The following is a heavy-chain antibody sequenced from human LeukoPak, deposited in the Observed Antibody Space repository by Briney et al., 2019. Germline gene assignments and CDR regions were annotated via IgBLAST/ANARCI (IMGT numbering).Heavy chain of an antibody. J-gene: IGHJ6*03. CDR1: GFTFSNAW. CDR3: TTDQRGIAARIFYYYMDV. D-gene: IGHD6-6*01. V-gene: IGHV3-15*01. Sequence: PGGSLRLSCAASGFTFSNAWMSWVRQAPEKGLEWVGHINTKTDGWASDYAAPVRGRFTISRDDSKNTLHLQMNSLKTEDTGVYYCTTDQRGIAARIFYYYMDVWGKGTTVTVSS. CDR2: INTKTDGWAS.